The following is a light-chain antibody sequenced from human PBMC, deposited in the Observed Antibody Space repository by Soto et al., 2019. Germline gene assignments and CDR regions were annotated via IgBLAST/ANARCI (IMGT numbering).Light chain of an antibody. CDR1: SSDIGIYNF. Sequence: QSALTQPASVSGSPGQSITIFCTGTSSDIGIYNFVSWYQQHPGKAPKLMIYNVYSRPSGVSSRFSGSKSGNTASLTISWLQAEDEADYYCNSSTSARTHVFGTGTKRTVL. CDR3: NSSTSARTHV. J-gene: IGLJ1*01. CDR2: NVY. V-gene: IGLV2-14*03.